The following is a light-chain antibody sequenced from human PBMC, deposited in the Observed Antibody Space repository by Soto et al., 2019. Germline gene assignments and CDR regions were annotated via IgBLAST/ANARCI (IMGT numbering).Light chain of an antibody. CDR3: SSYTSSSTPWV. CDR2: EVS. V-gene: IGLV2-14*01. J-gene: IGLJ3*02. CDR1: SSDVGGYNY. Sequence: QSALTQPASVSGSPGQSITISCTGTSSDVGGYNYVSWYRQLPGKAPKLMIYEVSNRPSGVSNRFSGSKSGNTASLTISGLQAEDEADYYCSSYTSSSTPWVFGGGTKVTVL.